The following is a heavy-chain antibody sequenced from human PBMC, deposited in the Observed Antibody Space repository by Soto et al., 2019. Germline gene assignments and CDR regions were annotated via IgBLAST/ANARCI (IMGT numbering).Heavy chain of an antibody. CDR1: GYTFTSYA. V-gene: IGHV7-4-1*01. J-gene: IGHJ3*02. CDR3: ARSCSFGEGGYDSPCLDAFDI. Sequence: VSVKVSCKASGYTFTSYAMNWVRQAPGQGLEWMGWINTNTGNPTYAQGFTGRFVFSLDTSVSTAYLQICSLKAEDTAVYYCARSCSFGEGGYDSPCLDAFDIWGQGTMVTVSS. CDR2: INTNTGNP. D-gene: IGHD5-12*01.